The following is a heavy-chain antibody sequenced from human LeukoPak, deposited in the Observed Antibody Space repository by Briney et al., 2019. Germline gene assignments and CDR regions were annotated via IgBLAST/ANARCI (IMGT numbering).Heavy chain of an antibody. CDR2: ISSSSSYT. CDR3: ARDSSTRLGELSLYQDLDY. CDR1: GFTFSSYS. J-gene: IGHJ4*01. D-gene: IGHD3-16*02. V-gene: IGHV3-21*01. Sequence: PGGYLRLSCAASGFTFSSYSMNWVRQAPGKGLEWVSSISSSSSYTYYADSVKGRFTISRDNAKNSLYLQMNSLRAEDTAVYYCARDSSTRLGELSLYQDLDYWGQEPWSPSPQ.